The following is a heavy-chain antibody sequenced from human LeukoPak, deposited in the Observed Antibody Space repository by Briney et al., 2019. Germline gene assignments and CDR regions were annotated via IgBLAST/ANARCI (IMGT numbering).Heavy chain of an antibody. CDR1: GGSFSGYY. V-gene: IGHV4-34*01. CDR2: INHSGST. CDR3: ASWFWDGSGDY. Sequence: PSETLSLTCAVYGGSFSGYYWSWIRQPPGKGLEWIGEINHSGSTNYNPSLKSRVTISVDTSKNQFSLKLSSVTAADTAVYYCASWFWDGSGDYWGQGTLVTASS. D-gene: IGHD3-10*01. J-gene: IGHJ4*02.